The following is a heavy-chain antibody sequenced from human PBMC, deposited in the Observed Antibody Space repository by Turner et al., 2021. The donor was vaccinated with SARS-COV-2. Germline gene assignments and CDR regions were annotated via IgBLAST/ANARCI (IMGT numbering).Heavy chain of an antibody. Sequence: EVQLLESGGGLVQPGGSLRLSCAASGFSFSSYAMSWVRQAPGKGLECVSAISGSGGSTSYADSVKGRFTISRDNSKNTLYLQMNSLRAEDTAVYYCAKGPDIVATIWGTLFSGTFDYWGQGTLVTVSS. CDR3: AKGPDIVATIWGTLFSGTFDY. V-gene: IGHV3-23*01. D-gene: IGHD5-12*01. CDR1: GFSFSSYA. CDR2: ISGSGGST. J-gene: IGHJ4*02.